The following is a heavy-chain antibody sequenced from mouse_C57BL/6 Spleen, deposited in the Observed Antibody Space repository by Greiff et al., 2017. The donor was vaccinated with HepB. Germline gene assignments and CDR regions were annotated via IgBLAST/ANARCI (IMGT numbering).Heavy chain of an antibody. J-gene: IGHJ3*01. CDR2: ISDGGSYT. CDR3: ARDRDYSNSFAY. V-gene: IGHV5-4*01. CDR1: GFTFSSYA. Sequence: DVKLVESGGGLVKPGGSLKLSCAASGFTFSSYAMSWVRQTPEKRLEWVATISDGGSYTYYPDNLKGRFTISRDNAKNNLYLQMSHLKSEDTAMYYCARDRDYSNSFAYWGQGTLVTVSA. D-gene: IGHD2-5*01.